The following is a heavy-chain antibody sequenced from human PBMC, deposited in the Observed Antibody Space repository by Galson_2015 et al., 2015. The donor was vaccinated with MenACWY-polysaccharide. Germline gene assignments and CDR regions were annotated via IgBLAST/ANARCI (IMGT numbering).Heavy chain of an antibody. J-gene: IGHJ4*02. V-gene: IGHV1-18*01. CDR3: ARDRRPGGAAAGTGGGVY. Sequence: SVKVSCKASGYTFTSYGISWVRQAPGQGLEWMGWISAYNGNTNYAQKLQGRVTMTTDTSTSTAYMELRGLRSDDTAVYYCARDRRPGGAAAGTGGGVYWGQGTLVTVSS. CDR1: GYTFTSYG. CDR2: ISAYNGNT. D-gene: IGHD6-13*01.